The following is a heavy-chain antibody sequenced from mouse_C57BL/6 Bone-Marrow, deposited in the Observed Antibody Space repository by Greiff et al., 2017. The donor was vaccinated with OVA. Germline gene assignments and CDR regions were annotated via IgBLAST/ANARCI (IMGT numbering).Heavy chain of an antibody. V-gene: IGHV1-82*01. CDR1: GYAFSSSW. CDR3: ARRRDYVSRSWFAY. D-gene: IGHD1-1*01. Sequence: VQLQQSGPELVKPGASVKISCKASGYAFSSSWMNWVKQRPGKGLEWIGLIYPGAGATNSNGKFKGKATLTADKSSSTAYMQLSTLTSEASAVSFCARRRDYVSRSWFAYWGQGTLVTVSA. J-gene: IGHJ3*01. CDR2: IYPGAGAT.